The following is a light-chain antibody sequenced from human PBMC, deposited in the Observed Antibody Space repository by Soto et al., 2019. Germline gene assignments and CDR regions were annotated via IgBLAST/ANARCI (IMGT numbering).Light chain of an antibody. J-gene: IGLJ2*01. V-gene: IGLV1-44*01. Sequence: QSVLTQPPSASGTPGQRVSITCSGSSSNTGSNIVNWYQQLPGRAPKLLIYRTNQRPSGVPDRFSASKSGTSASLAISGLQSEDEADYYCEAWDDSLIGVLFGGGTKVTVL. CDR2: RTN. CDR3: EAWDDSLIGVL. CDR1: SSNTGSNI.